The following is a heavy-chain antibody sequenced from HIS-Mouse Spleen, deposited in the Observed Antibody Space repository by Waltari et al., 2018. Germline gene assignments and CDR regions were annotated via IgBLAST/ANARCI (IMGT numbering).Heavy chain of an antibody. CDR2: ISYDGSNK. D-gene: IGHD6-13*01. Sequence: QVQLVESGGGVVQPGRSLRLSCAASGFTFSSYGMHWVRQAPGKGLEWVSVISYDGSNKYDADSVKGRFTISRDNSKNTLYLQMNSLRAEDTAVYYCAKEYSSSHNWFDPWGQGTLVTVSS. V-gene: IGHV3-30*18. J-gene: IGHJ5*02. CDR1: GFTFSSYG. CDR3: AKEYSSSHNWFDP.